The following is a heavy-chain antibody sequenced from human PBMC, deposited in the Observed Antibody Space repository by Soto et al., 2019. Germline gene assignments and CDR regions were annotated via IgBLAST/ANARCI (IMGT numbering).Heavy chain of an antibody. V-gene: IGHV4-30-2*01. J-gene: IGHJ4*02. D-gene: IGHD4-17*01. CDR2: IYHSGST. Sequence: QLQLQESGSGLVKPSQTLSLTCAVSGGSISSGGYSWSWIRQPPGKGLEWIGYIYHSGSTYYNPSHKSRXXIXVDRSKNQFSLKLSSVTAADTAVYYCARASTTVTTLDYWGQGTLVTVSS. CDR3: ARASTTVTTLDY. CDR1: GGSISSGGYS.